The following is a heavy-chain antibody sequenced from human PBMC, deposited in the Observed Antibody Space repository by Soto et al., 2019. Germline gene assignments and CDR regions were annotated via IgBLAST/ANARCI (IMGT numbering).Heavy chain of an antibody. CDR2: INWNGNTA. J-gene: IGHJ3*02. V-gene: IGHV3-43*01. Sequence: GGSLRLSCAATGFTFEDYTMHWVRQAPGKGLEWVSLINWNGNTAYYADSVRGRFTVSRDNSENSLFLQMNSLGPDDTAFYYCARGLVVLTLQGALDIWGQGTMVTVSS. D-gene: IGHD2-15*01. CDR3: ARGLVVLTLQGALDI. CDR1: GFTFEDYT.